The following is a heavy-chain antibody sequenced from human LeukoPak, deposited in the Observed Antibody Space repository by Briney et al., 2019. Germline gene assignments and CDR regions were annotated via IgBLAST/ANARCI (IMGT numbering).Heavy chain of an antibody. V-gene: IGHV3-48*04. CDR1: GFTFSSYS. J-gene: IGHJ3*02. D-gene: IGHD2-2*01. CDR3: AREAGDIVVVPAAIDPQDDAFDI. Sequence: GGSLRLSCAASGFTFSSYSMNWVRQAPGKGLEWVSYISSSSSTIYYADSVKGRFTISRDNAKNSLYLQMNSLRAEDMAVYYCAREAGDIVVVPAAIDPQDDAFDIWGQGTMVTVSS. CDR2: ISSSSSTI.